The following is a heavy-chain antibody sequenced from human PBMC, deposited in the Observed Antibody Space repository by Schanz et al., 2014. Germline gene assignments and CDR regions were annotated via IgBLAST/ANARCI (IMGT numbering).Heavy chain of an antibody. CDR1: GFTFSDSW. Sequence: EVQLVESGGGLVKPGGSLRLSCAASGFTFSDSWMHWVRQAPGKGLVWVSRTSNDGSFTTFADSVKGRFTISRDNAKNTLHLQMNSLRAEDTAVYFCARDGGRDGYNLAFDVWGQGTLVTVSS. V-gene: IGHV3-74*01. D-gene: IGHD5-12*01. J-gene: IGHJ3*01. CDR2: TSNDGSFT. CDR3: ARDGGRDGYNLAFDV.